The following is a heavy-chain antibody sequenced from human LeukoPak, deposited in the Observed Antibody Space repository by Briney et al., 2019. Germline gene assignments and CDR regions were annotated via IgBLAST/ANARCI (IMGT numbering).Heavy chain of an antibody. J-gene: IGHJ5*02. Sequence: SETLSLTCTVSGGSINSYYWSWIRQPPGKGLEWIGYIYYIGSTNYNPSLRGRATISVDTSNNQFYLKLSSVTAAGTAVYYCARRGYSSGSNWFDPWGQGTLVTVSS. CDR1: GGSINSYY. V-gene: IGHV4-59*08. CDR3: ARRGYSSGSNWFDP. CDR2: IYYIGST. D-gene: IGHD6-19*01.